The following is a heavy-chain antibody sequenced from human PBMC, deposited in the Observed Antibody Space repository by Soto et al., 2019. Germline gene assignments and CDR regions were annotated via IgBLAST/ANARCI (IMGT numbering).Heavy chain of an antibody. V-gene: IGHV2-70*11. CDR2: IDWDDDK. CDR1: GFSLSTSGMC. Sequence: SGPTLVNPTQTLTLTCTFSGFSLSTSGMCVSWIRQPPGKALEWLARIDWDDDKYYSASLKTRLTISKDTSKNQVVLTMTNMDTVDTATYYCARIRGYCSSTSCSWVTDYWGQGTLVTVSS. D-gene: IGHD2-2*01. J-gene: IGHJ4*02. CDR3: ARIRGYCSSTSCSWVTDY.